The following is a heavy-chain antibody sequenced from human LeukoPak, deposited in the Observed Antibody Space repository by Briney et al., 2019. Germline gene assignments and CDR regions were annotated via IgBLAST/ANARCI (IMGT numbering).Heavy chain of an antibody. CDR3: ARVPTTVTTFYAFDI. J-gene: IGHJ3*02. D-gene: IGHD4-17*01. CDR1: GYTFTSYG. CDR2: ISAYNDNT. V-gene: IGHV1-18*01. Sequence: GASVKVSCKASGYTFTSYGISWVRQAPGQGLGWMGWISAYNDNTNYAQKLQGRVTMTTDTSTSTAYMELGSLTSDDTAVYYCARVPTTVTTFYAFDIWGQGTMVTVSS.